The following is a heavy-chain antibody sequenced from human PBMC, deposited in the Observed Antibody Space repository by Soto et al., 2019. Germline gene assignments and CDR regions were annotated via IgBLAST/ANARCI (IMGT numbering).Heavy chain of an antibody. Sequence: ASVKVSCKASGYTFTTHGISWVRQAPGQGLEWMGWISPYNGKTTYAQKVQVRVTMTTDTSTSTAYMELRGLRSDDTAVYYCARVDDYVWGSFRPWGQGTQVTVS. D-gene: IGHD3-16*02. V-gene: IGHV1-18*04. J-gene: IGHJ4*02. CDR3: ARVDDYVWGSFRP. CDR2: ISPYNGKT. CDR1: GYTFTTHG.